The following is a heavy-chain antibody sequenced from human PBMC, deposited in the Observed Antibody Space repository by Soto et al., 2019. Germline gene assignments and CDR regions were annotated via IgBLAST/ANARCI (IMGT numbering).Heavy chain of an antibody. D-gene: IGHD2-2*02. Sequence: SLRLSCASSGFTFSSYAMSWVRQAPGKGLEWVSAISGSGGSTYYADSVKGRFTISRDNSKNTLYLQMNSLRAEDTAVYYCAKDDTAGYYGMDVWGQGTTVTVSS. CDR3: AKDDTAGYYGMDV. V-gene: IGHV3-23*01. CDR2: ISGSGGST. CDR1: GFTFSSYA. J-gene: IGHJ6*02.